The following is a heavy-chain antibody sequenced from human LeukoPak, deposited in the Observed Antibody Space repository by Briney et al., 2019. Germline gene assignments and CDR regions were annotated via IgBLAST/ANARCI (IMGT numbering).Heavy chain of an antibody. D-gene: IGHD3-22*01. CDR2: IIPILGIA. CDR1: GGTFSSYA. CDR3: ARGPSGIVVAIPVDAFDI. J-gene: IGHJ3*02. Sequence: ASVKVSCKASGGTFSSYAISWVRQAPGQGLEWMGRIIPILGIANYAQKFQGRVTITADKSTSTAYMELSSLRSEDTAVYYCARGPSGIVVAIPVDAFDIWGQGTMVTVSS. V-gene: IGHV1-69*04.